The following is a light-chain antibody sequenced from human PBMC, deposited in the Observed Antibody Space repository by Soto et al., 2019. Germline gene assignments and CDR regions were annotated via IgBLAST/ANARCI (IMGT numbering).Light chain of an antibody. J-gene: IGKJ5*01. CDR2: AAS. V-gene: IGKV1-16*02. Sequence: IQMTQSPSSLSAFVGDRVTITWRASQAIRNYVAWFQQKPGKAPKSLIYAASSLRSGVPSKFSGSGSGTDFTLTINNLQPEDAATYYCQHYNTYPLTFGQGTRLEI. CDR3: QHYNTYPLT. CDR1: QAIRNY.